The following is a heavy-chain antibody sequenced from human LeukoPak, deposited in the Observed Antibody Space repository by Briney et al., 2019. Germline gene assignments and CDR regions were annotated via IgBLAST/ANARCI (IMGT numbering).Heavy chain of an antibody. CDR1: GFSLSTVGLG. D-gene: IGHD3-10*01. J-gene: IGHJ6*02. CDR2: IFWDDDK. V-gene: IGHV2-5*02. Sequence: SGPTLVNPTQTLTLTCTFSGFSLSTVGLGVGWIRQPPGKALEWLALIFWDDDKRYSPSLKSRLTITKDTSRNQVVLTVTNTDPVDTATYYCARLGVRGATPYYYGLDTWGQGNTVTVSS. CDR3: ARLGVRGATPYYYGLDT.